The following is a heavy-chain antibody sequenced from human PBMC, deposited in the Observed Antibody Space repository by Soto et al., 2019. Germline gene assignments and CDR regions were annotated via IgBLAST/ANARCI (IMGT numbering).Heavy chain of an antibody. Sequence: QVTLKESGPVLVKPTETLTLTCTVSGFSLSKARMGVSWIRQPPGKALEWLAHIFWNDERSYNTSLKSRLTISRDTSNSPVVLTMTNVDPVDTGTYFCARALREGLPIYYFDSWGQGTLVTVSS. J-gene: IGHJ4*02. CDR1: GFSLSKARMG. CDR2: IFWNDER. CDR3: ARALREGLPIYYFDS. D-gene: IGHD1-26*01. V-gene: IGHV2-26*01.